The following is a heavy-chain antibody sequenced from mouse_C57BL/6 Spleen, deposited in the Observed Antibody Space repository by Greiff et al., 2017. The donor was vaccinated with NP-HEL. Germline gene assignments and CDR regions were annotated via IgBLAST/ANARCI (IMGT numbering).Heavy chain of an antibody. D-gene: IGHD1-1*01. CDR2: IWGDGST. J-gene: IGHJ4*01. V-gene: IGHV2-3*01. Sequence: VKLQESGTGLAAPSQSLSITCTAPGFSLTSYGVSWVRQPPGKGLEWLGVIWGDGSTNSHSALISRLSISKDNSKSQVFLKLNRLQTDDTATYYCAKPLRDGAMDYWGQGTSVTVSS. CDR3: AKPLRDGAMDY. CDR1: GFSLTSYG.